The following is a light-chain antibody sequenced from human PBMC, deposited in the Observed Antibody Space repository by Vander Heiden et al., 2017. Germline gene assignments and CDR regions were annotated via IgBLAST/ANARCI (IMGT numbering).Light chain of an antibody. CDR3: SSYASSSTQVV. Sequence: QSALTLPASGSGPPGQSITISCTGTSRDGGGYNYVLWYQQHPGKAPKLMVYDVSNRLSGVYNGFSGSKSGNTASVTISGLQAEDEADYYCSSYASSSTQVVFGGGTKLTVL. CDR1: SRDGGGYNY. J-gene: IGLJ2*01. V-gene: IGLV2-14*01. CDR2: DVS.